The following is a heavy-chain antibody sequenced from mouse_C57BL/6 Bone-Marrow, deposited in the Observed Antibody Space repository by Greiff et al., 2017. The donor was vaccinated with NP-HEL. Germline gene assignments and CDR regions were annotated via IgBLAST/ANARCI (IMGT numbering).Heavy chain of an antibody. CDR3: ASRNGSSFGAMDY. CDR2: IDPANGNT. D-gene: IGHD1-1*01. J-gene: IGHJ4*01. CDR1: GFNIKNTY. Sequence: VQLKESVAELVRPGASVKLSCTASGFNIKNTYMHWVKQRPEQGLEWIGRIDPANGNTKYAPKFQGKATITADTSSNTAYLQLSSLTSEDTAIYYCASRNGSSFGAMDYWGQGTSVTVSS. V-gene: IGHV14-3*01.